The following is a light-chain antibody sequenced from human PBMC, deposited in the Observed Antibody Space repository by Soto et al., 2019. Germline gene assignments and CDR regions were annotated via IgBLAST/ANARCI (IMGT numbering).Light chain of an antibody. V-gene: IGKV3-20*01. CDR2: GAS. CDR3: QQDGSSPET. J-gene: IGKJ1*01. Sequence: ELGLTQSPHTLFLSPGERATLSCSVSQTVSSNFLAWYQQRPGQAPRLLIYGASSRAAGIPDRFSGSGSGTHFTLTISRLEPEDLAVYYCQQDGSSPETFGQGTKVDIK. CDR1: QTVSSNF.